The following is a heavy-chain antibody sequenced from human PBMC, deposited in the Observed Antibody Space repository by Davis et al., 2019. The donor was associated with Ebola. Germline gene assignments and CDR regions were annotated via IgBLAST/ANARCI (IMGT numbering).Heavy chain of an antibody. V-gene: IGHV4-31*03. CDR1: GGSISSDIYY. J-gene: IGHJ4*02. CDR3: ARAGVVVVAALDY. Sequence: SETLSLTCTVSGGSISSDIYYWTWIRQHPGKGLEWIGYIYHRGTTYYNPSLKSRVTISVDTSKNQFSLKLSSVTAADTAVYYCARAGVVVVAALDYWGQGTLVTVSS. CDR2: IYHRGTT. D-gene: IGHD2-15*01.